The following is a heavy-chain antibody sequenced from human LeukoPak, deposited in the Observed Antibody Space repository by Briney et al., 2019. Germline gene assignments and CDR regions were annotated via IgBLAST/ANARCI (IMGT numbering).Heavy chain of an antibody. CDR1: GFTFSDDA. D-gene: IGHD4-17*01. Sequence: PGGSLRLSCAASGFTFSDDAMNSVRQAPGKGLEWVSAISASGGNTYYADSVKGRFTISRDNYKNTLYLQIHSLRAEDTAVYYCAKFDYGDYWGQGTLVTVSS. CDR2: ISASGGNT. CDR3: AKFDYGDY. J-gene: IGHJ4*02. V-gene: IGHV3-23*01.